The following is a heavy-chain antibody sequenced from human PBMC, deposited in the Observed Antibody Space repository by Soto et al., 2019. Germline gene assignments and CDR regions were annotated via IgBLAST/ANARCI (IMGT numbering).Heavy chain of an antibody. CDR3: ARVRGYDFWSGTYYYGMDV. CDR2: ISSSGSTI. V-gene: IGHV3-11*01. J-gene: IGHJ6*02. Sequence: PGGSLRLSCAASGFTFSDYYMSWIRQAPGKGLEWVSYISSSGSTIYYADSVKGRFTISRDNAKNSLYLQMNSLRAEDTAVYYCARVRGYDFWSGTYYYGMDVWGQGTTVTVSS. CDR1: GFTFSDYY. D-gene: IGHD3-3*01.